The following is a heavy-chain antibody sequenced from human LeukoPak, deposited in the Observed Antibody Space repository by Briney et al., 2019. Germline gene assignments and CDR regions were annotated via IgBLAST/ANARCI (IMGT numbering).Heavy chain of an antibody. CDR2: IIPIFGTA. Sequence: GASVKASCKASGGTFSSYAISWVRQAPGQGLEWMGGIIPIFGTANYAQKFQGRVTITADESTSTAYMELSSLRSEDTAVYYCARDGPGVTMVRGVSAYWGQGTLVTVSS. V-gene: IGHV1-69*13. J-gene: IGHJ4*02. CDR3: ARDGPGVTMVRGVSAY. D-gene: IGHD3-10*01. CDR1: GGTFSSYA.